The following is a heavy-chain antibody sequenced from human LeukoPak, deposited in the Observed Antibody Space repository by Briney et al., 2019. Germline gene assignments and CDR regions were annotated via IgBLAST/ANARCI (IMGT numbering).Heavy chain of an antibody. V-gene: IGHV4-34*01. D-gene: IGHD2-2*01. CDR2: IYHSGDV. Sequence: SGTLSLTCAVSGGSISGDSWNWVRQPPGKGLEWVGEIYHSGDVNYNPSLTRRVTISVDTSKNQFSLKLSSVTAADPSVYYCARGITKSDPIVVVPAAIRVAQAFDYWGQGTLVTVSS. CDR3: ARGITKSDPIVVVPAAIRVAQAFDY. CDR1: GGSISGDS. J-gene: IGHJ4*02.